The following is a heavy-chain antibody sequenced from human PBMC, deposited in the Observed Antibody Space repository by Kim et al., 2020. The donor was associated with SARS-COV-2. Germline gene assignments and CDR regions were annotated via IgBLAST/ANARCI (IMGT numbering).Heavy chain of an antibody. D-gene: IGHD3-9*01. J-gene: IGHJ4*02. CDR2: INQDGSEK. Sequence: GALRLSCAASGITMSTYWMSWVRQAPGKGLEWVANINQDGSEKYYVDSVKGRFSISRDNAKNSVYLQMNSLRAEDTAVYLCARGYLHPAYFDRWGQGTLVTVSS. CDR1: GITMSTYW. V-gene: IGHV3-7*03. CDR3: ARGYLHPAYFDR.